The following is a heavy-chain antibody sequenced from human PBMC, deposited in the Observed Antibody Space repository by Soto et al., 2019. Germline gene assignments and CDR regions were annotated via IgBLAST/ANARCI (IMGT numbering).Heavy chain of an antibody. J-gene: IGHJ4*02. CDR3: AKVSGLDY. D-gene: IGHD1-26*01. CDR2: ISYDGSNK. CDR1: GFTFSSYG. V-gene: IGHV3-30*18. Sequence: QVQLVESGGGVVQPGRYLRLSCAASGFTFSSYGMHWVRQAPGKGLEWVAVISYDGSNKYYADSVKGRFTISRDNSKNTLYLQMNSLRAEDTAVYYCAKVSGLDYWGQGTLVTVSS.